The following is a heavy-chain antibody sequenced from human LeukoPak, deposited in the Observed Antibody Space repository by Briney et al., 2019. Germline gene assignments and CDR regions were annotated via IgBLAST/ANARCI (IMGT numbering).Heavy chain of an antibody. CDR1: GFTFW. J-gene: IGHJ4*02. CDR2: MKQDGSEK. CDR3: ARIYCSSTNCYRHFDY. D-gene: IGHD2-2*01. Sequence: GGSLRLSCTASGFTFWMTWVRQAPGKGLEWVANMKQDGSEKYYVDSVKGRFTISRDNAKNSRYLQMNSLRAEDTAVYYCARIYCSSTNCYRHFDYWGQGTLVTVSS. V-gene: IGHV3-7*01.